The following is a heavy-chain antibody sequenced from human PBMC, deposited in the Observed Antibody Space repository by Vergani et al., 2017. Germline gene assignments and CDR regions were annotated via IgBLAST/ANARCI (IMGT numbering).Heavy chain of an antibody. CDR1: GGSISSGGYY. V-gene: IGHV4-31*03. J-gene: IGHJ5*02. Sequence: QVQLQQWGAGLLKPSETLSLTCTVSGGSISSGGYYWSWIRQHPGKGLEWIGYIYYSGSTYYNPSLKSRVTISVDTSKNQCSLKLSSVTAADTAVYYCARDQEDCSGGSCYSGSGWFDPWGQGTLVTVSS. CDR2: IYYSGST. CDR3: ARDQEDCSGGSCYSGSGWFDP. D-gene: IGHD2-15*01.